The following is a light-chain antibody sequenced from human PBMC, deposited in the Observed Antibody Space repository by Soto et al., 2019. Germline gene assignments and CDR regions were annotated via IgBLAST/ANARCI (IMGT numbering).Light chain of an antibody. Sequence: EIVLTQSPATLSSSPWEIATLSCRASQTVGVRLAWYQHKPGQAPRLIIYEASNRAAGIPARFSGSGSGTDFTLTITSLEPEDFAFYYCHQRQRWPRTFGQGTKVDIK. CDR3: HQRQRWPRT. V-gene: IGKV3-11*01. CDR2: EAS. J-gene: IGKJ1*01. CDR1: QTVGVR.